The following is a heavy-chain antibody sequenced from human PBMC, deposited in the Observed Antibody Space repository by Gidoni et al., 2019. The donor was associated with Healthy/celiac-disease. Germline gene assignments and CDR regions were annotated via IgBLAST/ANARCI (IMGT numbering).Heavy chain of an antibody. CDR1: GLTFSSYA. Sequence: EVQLLESGGGLVQPGGSLRLSCAASGLTFSSYAMSWVRQDPGKGLEWVSAISGSGGSTYYADSVKGRFTISRDNSKNTLYLQMNSLRAEDTAVYYCAKDRSKRNWNHDYWGQGTLVTVSS. CDR3: AKDRSKRNWNHDY. J-gene: IGHJ4*02. D-gene: IGHD1-1*01. CDR2: ISGSGGST. V-gene: IGHV3-23*01.